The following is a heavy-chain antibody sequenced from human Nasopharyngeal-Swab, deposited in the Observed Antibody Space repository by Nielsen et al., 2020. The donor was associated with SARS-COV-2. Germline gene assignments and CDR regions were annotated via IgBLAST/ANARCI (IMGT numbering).Heavy chain of an antibody. CDR3: ARDSIVVVGPGMDV. D-gene: IGHD2-2*01. CDR1: GYTFTGYY. CDR2: INPNSGGT. J-gene: IGHJ6*02. Sequence: ASVKVSCKASGYTFTGYYMHWVRQAPGQGLEGMGWINPNSGGTNYAQKFQGRVTMTRDTSISTAYMELSRLRSDDTAVYYCARDSIVVVGPGMDVWGQGTTVTVSS. V-gene: IGHV1-2*02.